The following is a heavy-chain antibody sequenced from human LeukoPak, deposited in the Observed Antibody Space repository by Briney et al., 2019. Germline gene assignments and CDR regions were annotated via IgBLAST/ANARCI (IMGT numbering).Heavy chain of an antibody. CDR2: ISAYNGNT. CDR3: ARDAEGRGWYEVDY. CDR1: GCTFTSYG. Sequence: GAAVKVSCKPSGCTFTSYGMSWGRQAAGQGVEWRGGISAYNGNTNYAQKLQGRVTMTTDTSTSTAYMALRRLRSDATAVYYCARDAEGRGWYEVDYWGQGTPVTVSS. D-gene: IGHD6-19*01. V-gene: IGHV1-18*01. J-gene: IGHJ4*02.